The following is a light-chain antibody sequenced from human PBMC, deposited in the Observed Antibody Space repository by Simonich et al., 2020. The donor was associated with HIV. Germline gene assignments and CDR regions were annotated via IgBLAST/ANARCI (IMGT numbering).Light chain of an antibody. J-gene: IGKJ3*01. CDR1: QSLVHRDGDTY. Sequence: DVVMTQSPLSLPVTLGQPASISCRSSQSLVHRDGDTYFHWFHQRPGQSPRRLIYKVSNRDSGVPDRFSGRGSGTDFTLKISRVEAEDVGVYYCMQGTLPFTFGPGTKVDIK. CDR2: KVS. CDR3: MQGTLPFT. V-gene: IGKV2-30*02.